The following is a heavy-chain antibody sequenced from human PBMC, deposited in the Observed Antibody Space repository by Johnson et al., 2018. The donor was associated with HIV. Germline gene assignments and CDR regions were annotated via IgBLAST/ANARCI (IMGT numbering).Heavy chain of an antibody. D-gene: IGHD6-6*01. Sequence: VQLVESGGGLVQPGGSLRLSCAASGFTFSISWMSWVRQAPGKGLEWVANIKQDGSTKYYADSVKGRFTISRDNSKNTLYLQMNSLRAEDTAVYYCAFIEYSSLDAFDIWGQGTMVTVSS. CDR2: IKQDGSTK. CDR3: AFIEYSSLDAFDI. CDR1: GFTFSISW. J-gene: IGHJ3*02. V-gene: IGHV3-7*02.